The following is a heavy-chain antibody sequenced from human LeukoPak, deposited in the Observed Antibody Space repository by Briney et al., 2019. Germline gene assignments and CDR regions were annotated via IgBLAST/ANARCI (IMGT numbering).Heavy chain of an antibody. CDR2: IYHSGNT. CDR3: AGSMVRGLHLTKAFDP. V-gene: IGHV4-30-2*01. J-gene: IGHJ5*02. CDR1: GGSISSGGYS. D-gene: IGHD3-10*01. Sequence: SETLSLTCTVSGGSISSGGYSWSWIRQPPGKGLEWIGYIYHSGNTYYNPSLKSRVTISVDRSKNQFSLKLSSVTAADTAVYYCAGSMVRGLHLTKAFDPWGQGTLVTVSS.